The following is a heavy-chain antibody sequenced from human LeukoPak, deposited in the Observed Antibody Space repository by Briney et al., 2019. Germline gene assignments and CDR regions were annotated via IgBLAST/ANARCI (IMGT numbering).Heavy chain of an antibody. J-gene: IGHJ4*02. D-gene: IGHD3-22*01. V-gene: IGHV3-53*01. CDR3: ARDLNYYDGSGYGH. CDR2: IYSGGSP. Sequence: GGSLRLSCAASGFTFSTNYMSWVRQAPGKGLEWVSVIYSGGSPYYADSVKGRFTISRDNSKNTLYLQMNSLRAEDTAVYYCARDLNYYDGSGYGHWGQGTLVTVSS. CDR1: GFTFSTNY.